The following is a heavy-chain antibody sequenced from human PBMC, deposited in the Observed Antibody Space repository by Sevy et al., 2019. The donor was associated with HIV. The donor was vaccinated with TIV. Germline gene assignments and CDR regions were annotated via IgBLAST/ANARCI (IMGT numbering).Heavy chain of an antibody. J-gene: IGHJ5*02. CDR2: INHSGST. CDR1: GGSLSGYY. CDR3: AREFSSSWNWFDP. V-gene: IGHV4-34*01. D-gene: IGHD6-13*01. Sequence: SETLSLTCSVYGGSLSGYYWSWIRQPPGKGLEWIGEINHSGSTNYNPSLKSRVTISVDTSKNQFSLKLSSVTAADTAVYYCAREFSSSWNWFDPWGQGTLVTVSS.